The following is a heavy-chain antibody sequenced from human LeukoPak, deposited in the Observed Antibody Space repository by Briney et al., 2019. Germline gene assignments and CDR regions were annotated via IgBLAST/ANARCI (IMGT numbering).Heavy chain of an antibody. CDR2: IKQDGSEK. CDR1: GFTFSGYW. V-gene: IGHV3-7*01. D-gene: IGHD6-13*01. CDR3: ARGEAAAGTWDAFDI. J-gene: IGHJ3*02. Sequence: GGSLRLSCAASGFTFSGYWMSWVRQAPGKGLEWVANIKQDGSEKYYVDSVKGRFTISRDNAKNSLYLQMNSLRAEDTAVYYCARGEAAAGTWDAFDIWGQGTMVTVSS.